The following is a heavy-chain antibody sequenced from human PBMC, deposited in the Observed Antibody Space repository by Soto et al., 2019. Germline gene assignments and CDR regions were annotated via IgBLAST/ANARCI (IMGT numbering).Heavy chain of an antibody. D-gene: IGHD6-19*01. J-gene: IGHJ5*02. Sequence: TLSPPCPVSVGPPSSYSCCWSRQPPGKGLEWIGYIYYSGSTSYNTSLKSRVTISVDTSKSQFSLKLSSVTAADTAVYYCARAVACTSCWFEPWGQGTLISVAS. CDR3: ARAVACTSCWFEP. CDR2: IYYSGST. V-gene: IGHV4-59*01. CDR1: VGPPSSYS.